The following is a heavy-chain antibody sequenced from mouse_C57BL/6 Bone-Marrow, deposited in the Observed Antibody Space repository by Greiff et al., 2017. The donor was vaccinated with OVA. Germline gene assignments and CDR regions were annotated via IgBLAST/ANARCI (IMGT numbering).Heavy chain of an antibody. V-gene: IGHV1-59*01. CDR1: GYTFTSYW. CDR2: IDPSDSYT. D-gene: IGHD2-2*01. CDR3: AREGRIYYGSPYFDY. Sequence: QVQLQQPGAELVRPGTSVKLSCKASGYTFTSYWMHRVKQRPGQGLEWIGVIDPSDSYTNYNQKFKGKATLTVDASSSTAYMQLSSLTSEDSAVYYCAREGRIYYGSPYFDYWGQGTTLTVSS. J-gene: IGHJ2*01.